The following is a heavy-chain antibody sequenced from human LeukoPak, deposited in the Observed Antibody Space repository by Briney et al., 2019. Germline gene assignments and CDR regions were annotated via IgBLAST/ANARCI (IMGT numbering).Heavy chain of an antibody. J-gene: IGHJ4*02. D-gene: IGHD3-22*01. CDR2: IYYSGST. CDR1: GGSISSRSYY. Sequence: SETLSLTCTLSGGSISSRSYYWGWIRQPPGKGLEWIGSIYYSGSTYYNPSLKSRVTISVDTSKNQFSLKVRSVTAADTAVYYCARERDYYDSSGSPSYWGQGTLVTVSS. V-gene: IGHV4-39*07. CDR3: ARERDYYDSSGSPSY.